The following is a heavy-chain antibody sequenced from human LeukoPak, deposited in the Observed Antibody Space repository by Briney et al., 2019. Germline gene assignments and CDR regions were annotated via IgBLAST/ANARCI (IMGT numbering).Heavy chain of an antibody. Sequence: SETLSLTCTVSGGSISSYYWSWIRQPAGKGLEWIGRIYTSGSTNYNPSLKSRVTMSVDTSKNQFSLKLSSVTAADTAVYYCARGVRNVLRFLEWLGNWFDPWGQGTLVTVSS. J-gene: IGHJ5*02. CDR3: ARGVRNVLRFLEWLGNWFDP. V-gene: IGHV4-4*07. CDR2: IYTSGST. CDR1: GGSISSYY. D-gene: IGHD3-3*01.